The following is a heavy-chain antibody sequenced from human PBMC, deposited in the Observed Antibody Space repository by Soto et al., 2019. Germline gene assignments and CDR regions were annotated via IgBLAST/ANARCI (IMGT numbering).Heavy chain of an antibody. Sequence: GGSLRLSCAASGFTFSSYGMHWVRQAPGKGLEWVAVIWYDGSNKYYADSVKGRFTISRDNSKNTLYLQMNSLRAEDTAVYYCARDIFGDRMSDYYYGMDVWGQGTTVTVSS. CDR3: ARDIFGDRMSDYYYGMDV. V-gene: IGHV3-33*01. J-gene: IGHJ6*02. D-gene: IGHD4-17*01. CDR2: IWYDGSNK. CDR1: GFTFSSYG.